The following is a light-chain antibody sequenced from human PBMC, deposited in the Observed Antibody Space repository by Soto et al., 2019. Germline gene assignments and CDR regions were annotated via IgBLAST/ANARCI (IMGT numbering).Light chain of an antibody. CDR1: QSVSNSY. CDR3: QQYGSSPWT. Sequence: EIVLTQSPGALSLSPGERATLSCRASQSVSNSYLAWYQQKPGQAPRLLIYGASSRATGIPDRFSGSGSGTDFTLTITRLEPEDFVVYYCQQYGSSPWTFGQGTKVEIK. V-gene: IGKV3-20*01. CDR2: GAS. J-gene: IGKJ1*01.